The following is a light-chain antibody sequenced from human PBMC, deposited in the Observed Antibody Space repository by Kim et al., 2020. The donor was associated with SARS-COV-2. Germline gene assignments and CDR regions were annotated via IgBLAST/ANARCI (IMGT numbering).Light chain of an antibody. V-gene: IGKV1-39*01. J-gene: IGKJ1*01. CDR2: AAS. CDR3: QQSYSTPPWT. CDR1: QSIGRY. Sequence: DIQMTQSPSSLSASLGDRVTITCRASQSIGRYLTWYQQKPGKPPNLLIYAASTLQSGVPSRFNGSGSGTDFTLTISSLQPEDFATYYCQQSYSTPPWTFGQGTKVDIK.